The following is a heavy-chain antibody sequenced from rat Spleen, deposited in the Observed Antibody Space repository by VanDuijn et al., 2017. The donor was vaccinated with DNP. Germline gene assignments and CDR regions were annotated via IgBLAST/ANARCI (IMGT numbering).Heavy chain of an antibody. D-gene: IGHD4-3*01. V-gene: IGHV5-58*01. Sequence: EVQLVETGGGLVQPGRSLKLSCVASGFTFSNYWMYWIRQAPGKGLEWIASINPDGGSTYYPDSVKGRFTISRDNAKSSLYLQMNSLRSEDMATYYCARWYNSGYYFDYWGQGVMVTVSS. CDR3: ARWYNSGYYFDY. J-gene: IGHJ2*01. CDR2: INPDGGST. CDR1: GFTFSNYW.